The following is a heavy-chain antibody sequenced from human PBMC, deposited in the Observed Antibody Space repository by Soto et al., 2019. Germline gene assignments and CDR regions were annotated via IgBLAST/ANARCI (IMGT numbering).Heavy chain of an antibody. CDR1: GFTFSSSG. CDR3: ANHGGFDF. Sequence: EGQLLQAGGGLVQPGASLRLSCAASGFTFSSSGMSWVRQAPGKGLEGVSSISIRGDYRYYADSVKGRFTISRDNSKNKLYLQMSSLTAEDTAIYYCANHGGFDFWGQGTMVAVSS. V-gene: IGHV3-23*01. D-gene: IGHD4-17*01. CDR2: ISIRGDYR. J-gene: IGHJ3*01.